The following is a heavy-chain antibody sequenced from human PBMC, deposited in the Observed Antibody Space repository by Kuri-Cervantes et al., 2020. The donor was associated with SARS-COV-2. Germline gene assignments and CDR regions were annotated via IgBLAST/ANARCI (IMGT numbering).Heavy chain of an antibody. D-gene: IGHD6-13*01. CDR2: ISSSSSYI. CDR1: GFTFSSYS. CDR3: ARYSSSWSYY. V-gene: IGHV3-21*01. Sequence: ETLSLTCAASGFTFSSYSMNWVRQAPGKGLEWVSSISSSSSYIYYADSVKGRFTISRDNAKNSLYLQMNSLRAEDTAEYYCARYSSSWSYYWGQGTLVTVSS. J-gene: IGHJ4*02.